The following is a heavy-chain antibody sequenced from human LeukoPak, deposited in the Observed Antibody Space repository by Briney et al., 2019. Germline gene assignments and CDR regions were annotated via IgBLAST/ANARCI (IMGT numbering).Heavy chain of an antibody. CDR3: GGGTSAMVARDY. Sequence: SETLSLTCTVSGYSISSGYYWGWIRQPPGKGLEWIGSIYHSGSTYYNPSLKSRVTISVDTSKNQFSLKLSSVTAADTAVYYCGGGTSAMVARDYWGQGTLVTVSS. V-gene: IGHV4-38-2*02. CDR2: IYHSGST. CDR1: GYSISSGYY. J-gene: IGHJ4*02. D-gene: IGHD4/OR15-4a*01.